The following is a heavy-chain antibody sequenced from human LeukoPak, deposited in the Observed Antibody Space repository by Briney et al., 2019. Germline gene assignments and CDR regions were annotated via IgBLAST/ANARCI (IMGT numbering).Heavy chain of an antibody. CDR3: AKDTVSAVAGTNLDY. J-gene: IGHJ4*02. V-gene: IGHV3-20*04. Sequence: PGGSLRLSCAATGFTFGDYAMSWVRFTPGKGLEWVAGINWDGAGTYYGDSVKGRFTISRDNAKNSLYLQMNSLRAEDTALYYCAKDTVSAVAGTNLDYWGQGTLVTVSS. CDR2: INWDGAGT. CDR1: GFTFGDYA. D-gene: IGHD6-19*01.